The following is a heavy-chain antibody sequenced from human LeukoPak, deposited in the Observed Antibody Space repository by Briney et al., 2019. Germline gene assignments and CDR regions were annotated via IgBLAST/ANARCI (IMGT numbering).Heavy chain of an antibody. CDR1: GCSFTSYG. CDR2: IGAYNGNT. Sequence: ASVKVSCKASGCSFTSYGISWVRQAPGQGLEWMGWIGAYNGNTNYAQKLQGRVTMTTDTSTSTAYMELRSLRSDDTAVYYCARQEYCSSTSCYLGYFDYWGQGTLVTVSS. CDR3: ARQEYCSSTSCYLGYFDY. D-gene: IGHD2-2*01. J-gene: IGHJ4*02. V-gene: IGHV1-18*01.